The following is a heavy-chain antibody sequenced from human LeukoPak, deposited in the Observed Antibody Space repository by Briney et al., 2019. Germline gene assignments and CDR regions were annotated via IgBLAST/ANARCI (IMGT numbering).Heavy chain of an antibody. CDR3: ARSSSGEAFDI. CDR2: IWYDGSNK. J-gene: IGHJ3*02. Sequence: TGGSLRLSCAASGFTFSSYGMHWVRQAPGKGLEWVAVIWYDGSNKHYADSVKGRFTISRDNSKNTLYLQMNSLRAEDTAVYYCARSSSGEAFDIWGQGTMVTVSS. V-gene: IGHV3-33*01. D-gene: IGHD3-10*01. CDR1: GFTFSSYG.